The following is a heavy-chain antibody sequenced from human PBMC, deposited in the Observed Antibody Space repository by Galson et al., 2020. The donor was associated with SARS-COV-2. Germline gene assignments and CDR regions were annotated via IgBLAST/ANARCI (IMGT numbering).Heavy chain of an antibody. CDR2: LYSDDDE. Sequence: SGPTLVNPTQTLTLTCTFSGFSLPTTGVGVGWIRQPPGKALEWLALLYSDDDERYSPSLKSRLTITKDTSKHQVVLTMTNMDPVDTATYYCVDQRCYGSGVYFDYWGQGALVTVSS. V-gene: IGHV2-5*02. J-gene: IGHJ4*02. CDR1: GFSLPTTGVG. D-gene: IGHD3-10*01. CDR3: VDQRCYGSGVYFDY.